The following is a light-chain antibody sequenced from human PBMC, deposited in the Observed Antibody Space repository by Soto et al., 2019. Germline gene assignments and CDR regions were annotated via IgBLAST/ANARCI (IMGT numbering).Light chain of an antibody. J-gene: IGLJ3*02. Sequence: QSALTQPASVSGSPGQSIAISCTGTSSDVGGYNYVSWYQQHPGKAPKLMIYDVSNRPSGVSNRFSGSKSGNTASLTISGLQAEDEADYYCSSYTSNNTRVFGGGTTLTVL. CDR1: SSDVGGYNY. CDR2: DVS. V-gene: IGLV2-14*01. CDR3: SSYTSNNTRV.